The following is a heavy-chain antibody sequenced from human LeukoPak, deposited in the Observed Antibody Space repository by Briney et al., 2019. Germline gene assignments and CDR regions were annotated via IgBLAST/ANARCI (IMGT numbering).Heavy chain of an antibody. CDR3: ARDGTTGTTFRFDP. J-gene: IGHJ5*02. CDR1: GYTFTNYG. V-gene: IGHV1-18*01. CDR2: ISGYDGNT. Sequence: GASVKVSCKDSGYTFTNYGISWVRQAPGQGLEWMGWISGYDGNTNYAQKFQDRVTVTTDTSTRTVYMELRSLRSDDTAVYYCARDGTTGTTFRFDPWGQGTLVTVSS. D-gene: IGHD1-1*01.